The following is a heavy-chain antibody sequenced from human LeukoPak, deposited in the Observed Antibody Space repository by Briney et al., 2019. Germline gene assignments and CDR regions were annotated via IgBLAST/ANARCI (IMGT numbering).Heavy chain of an antibody. Sequence: GGSLRLSCAASGFTFSSYEMNWVRQAPGKGLEWVSYISSSGGTIYYADSVRGRFTISRDNAKNSLYLQMNSLRAEDTAVYYCARNYGDYGPRPFDYWGQGTLVTVSS. CDR3: ARNYGDYGPRPFDY. CDR1: GFTFSSYE. D-gene: IGHD4-17*01. J-gene: IGHJ4*02. CDR2: ISSSGGTI. V-gene: IGHV3-48*03.